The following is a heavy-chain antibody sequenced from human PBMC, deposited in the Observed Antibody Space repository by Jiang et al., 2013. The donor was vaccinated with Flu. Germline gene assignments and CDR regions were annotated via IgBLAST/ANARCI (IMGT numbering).Heavy chain of an antibody. V-gene: IGHV1-2*02. CDR2: INPNSGGT. J-gene: IGHJ6*02. CDR3: ARPKGNYTPSYGMDV. CDR1: GYTFTGYY. Sequence: KVSCKASGYTFTGYYMHWVRQAPGQGLEWMGWINPNSGGTNYAQKFQGRVTMTRDTSISTAYMELSRLRSDDTAVYYCARPKGNYTPSYGMDVWGQGTTVTVSS. D-gene: IGHD4-11*01.